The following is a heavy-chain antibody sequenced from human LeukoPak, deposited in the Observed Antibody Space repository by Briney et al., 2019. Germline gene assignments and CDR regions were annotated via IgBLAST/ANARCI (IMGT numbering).Heavy chain of an antibody. Sequence: SETLSLTCTVSGGSISTSSYYWGWLRQPPGKGLEWIGSIYDSVSTYYNPSLRSRVTISVDTSKNQFSLKLNSVTAADTAVYYCARDWVYYYDSGTYSRAFDIWGQGTLVTVS. CDR3: ARDWVYYYDSGTYSRAFDI. D-gene: IGHD3-10*01. CDR1: GGSISTSSYY. J-gene: IGHJ3*02. CDR2: IYDSVST. V-gene: IGHV4-39*07.